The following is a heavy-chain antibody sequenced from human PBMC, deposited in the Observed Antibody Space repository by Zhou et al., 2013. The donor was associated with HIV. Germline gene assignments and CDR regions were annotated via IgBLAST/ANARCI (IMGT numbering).Heavy chain of an antibody. CDR2: IIPILGIA. Sequence: QVQLVQSGAEVKKPGSSVKVSCKASGGTFSSYAISWVRQAPGQGLEWMGRIIPILGIANYAQKFQGRVTITADKSTSTAYMELSSLRSEDTAVYYCASSASSSSSVDYWGQGNPWVTVSS. D-gene: IGHD6-6*01. CDR3: ASSASSSSSVDY. V-gene: IGHV1-69*04. CDR1: GGTFSSYA. J-gene: IGHJ4*02.